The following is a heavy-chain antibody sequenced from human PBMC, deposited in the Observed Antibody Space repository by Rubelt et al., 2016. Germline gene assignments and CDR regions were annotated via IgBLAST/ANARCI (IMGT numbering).Heavy chain of an antibody. CDR1: GYSFTSYW. Sequence: EVQLVQSGAEVKKPGESLRISCKGSGYSFTSYWISWVRQMPGKGLEWMGRIDPSDSYTNSSPSFPGHVTIPADKSISTAYLQWSSLKASDTAMYYCARHEGSSDAFDIWGQGTMVTVSS. CDR2: IDPSDSYT. J-gene: IGHJ3*02. V-gene: IGHV5-10-1*03. CDR3: ARHEGSSDAFDI. D-gene: IGHD6-6*01.